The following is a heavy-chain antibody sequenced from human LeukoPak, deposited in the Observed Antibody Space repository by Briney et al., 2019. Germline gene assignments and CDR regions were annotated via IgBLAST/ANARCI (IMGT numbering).Heavy chain of an antibody. Sequence: GGSLLLSCAASGFTFSSYAMSWVRQAPGKGLEWVSAISGSGGSTYYADSVKGRFTISRDNSKNTLYLQMNSLRAEDTAVYYCAKVGVDILRFLEWLLNTFDYWGQGTLVTVSS. V-gene: IGHV3-23*01. D-gene: IGHD3-3*01. J-gene: IGHJ4*02. CDR2: ISGSGGST. CDR3: AKVGVDILRFLEWLLNTFDY. CDR1: GFTFSSYA.